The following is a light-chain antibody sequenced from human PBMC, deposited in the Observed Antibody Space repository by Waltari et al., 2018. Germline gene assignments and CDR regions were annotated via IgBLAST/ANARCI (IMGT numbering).Light chain of an antibody. CDR1: QTIGRW. V-gene: IGKV1-5*01. CDR3: QEYNTYT. Sequence: DIQMTQSPSTLSASVGDRVTITCRASQTIGRWLAWYQQKPGKAPRLLIYDASTLEAGVPLRFSGSTSGTEFTLTISSLQPVDFATYYCQEYNTYTFGQGTKLEIK. J-gene: IGKJ2*01. CDR2: DAS.